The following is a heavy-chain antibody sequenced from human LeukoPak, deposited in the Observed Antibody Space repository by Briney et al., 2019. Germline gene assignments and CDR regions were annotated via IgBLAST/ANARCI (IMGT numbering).Heavy chain of an antibody. CDR2: IYYSGST. CDR3: ARKYSYLDY. Sequence: SETLSLTCTVSGGSISSSSYCWGWIRQPPGKGLEWIGYIYYSGSTYYNPSLKSRVTISVDTSKNQSSLKLSSVTAADTAVYYCARKYSYLDYWGQGTLVTVSS. D-gene: IGHD1-1*01. CDR1: GGSISSSSYC. J-gene: IGHJ4*02. V-gene: IGHV4-31*03.